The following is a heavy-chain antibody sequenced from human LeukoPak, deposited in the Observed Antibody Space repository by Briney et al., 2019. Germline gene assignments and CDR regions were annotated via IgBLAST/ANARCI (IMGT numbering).Heavy chain of an antibody. J-gene: IGHJ4*02. V-gene: IGHV5-51*01. CDR1: GYSFTSYW. CDR3: AGVYYGSGSYPSGNY. Sequence: GESLKISCKGSGYSFTSYWIGWVRQMPGKGLEWMGIIYPGDSDTRYSPSFQGQVTISADKSISTAYLQWSSLKASDTAMYYCAGVYYGSGSYPSGNYWGQGTLVTVSS. D-gene: IGHD3-10*01. CDR2: IYPGDSDT.